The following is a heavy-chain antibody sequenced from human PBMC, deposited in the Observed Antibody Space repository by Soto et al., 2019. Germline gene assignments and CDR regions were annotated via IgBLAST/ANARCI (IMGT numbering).Heavy chain of an antibody. CDR1: GGSMSTYY. D-gene: IGHD2-15*01. J-gene: IGHJ4*02. Sequence: NPSETLSLTCTVSGGSMSTYYWSWIRQPAGKGLEWIGRMHSSGSTDYNPSLKSRVTMSVDTSKNQVSLKVRSVTAADTAVYYCARDIYCSGGTCQEYYFDYWGQGTLVTVSS. CDR3: ARDIYCSGGTCQEYYFDY. V-gene: IGHV4-4*07. CDR2: MHSSGST.